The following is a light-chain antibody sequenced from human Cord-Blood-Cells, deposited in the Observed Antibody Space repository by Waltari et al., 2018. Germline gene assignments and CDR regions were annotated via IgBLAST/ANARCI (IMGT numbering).Light chain of an antibody. J-gene: IGKJ3*01. CDR1: QSVSSSY. CDR3: QQYGSSPPFT. V-gene: IGKV3-20*01. CDR2: GAS. Sequence: EIVLTQSPGTLSLSPGERATLSCRASQSVSSSYLAWYQQNPGPAPRRLIYGASSRATGIPDRFSVSGSGTDFTLTISRLEPEDFAVYYCQQYGSSPPFTFGPGTKVDIK.